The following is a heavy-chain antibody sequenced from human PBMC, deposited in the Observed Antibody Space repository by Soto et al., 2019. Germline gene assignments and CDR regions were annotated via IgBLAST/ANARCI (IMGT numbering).Heavy chain of an antibody. Sequence: ASVXGSFKASLYTFTSYGISWCRQAPGQGLDWMGWISAYNGNTNYAQKLQGRVTMNTDTSTSTAYMELRSLRSDDTAVYYCARDNYYGSGIGFYYYYAMEVWGKRTKAKVSS. D-gene: IGHD3-10*01. CDR2: ISAYNGNT. CDR1: LYTFTSYG. CDR3: ARDNYYGSGIGFYYYYAMEV. V-gene: IGHV1-18*01. J-gene: IGHJ6*04.